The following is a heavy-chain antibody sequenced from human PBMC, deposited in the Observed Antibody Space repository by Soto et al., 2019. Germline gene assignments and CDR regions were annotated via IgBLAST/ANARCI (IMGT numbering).Heavy chain of an antibody. J-gene: IGHJ4*02. Sequence: QVQLVESGGGVVQPGKSLRLSCAASGFTFSSYAMHWARQAPGKGLEWVTVISIRGGDEYYAESVRGRFTISRDDSKNTRDLQMDSLRVEDTAVYYCARGTIVARQHLDYWGQGTLVTVSS. CDR3: ARGTIVARQHLDY. V-gene: IGHV3-30*03. D-gene: IGHD6-6*01. CDR2: ISIRGGDE. CDR1: GFTFSSYA.